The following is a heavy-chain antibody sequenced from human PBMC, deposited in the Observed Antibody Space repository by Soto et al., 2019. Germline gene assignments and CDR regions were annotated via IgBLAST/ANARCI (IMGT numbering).Heavy chain of an antibody. CDR2: ISGSGWQT. J-gene: IGHJ4*02. Sequence: PGWSLRLSCVASVFTFNSYVMSWVRQTPEKGLEWVSAISGSGWQTYYAQSVQGRFTISRDNSKSTVYLHMNSLRAEDSGIYYCAKGRYFDVSGGCANFWGRGTLVTVSS. CDR1: VFTFNSYV. V-gene: IGHV3-23*01. CDR3: AKGRYFDVSGGCANF. D-gene: IGHD3-9*01.